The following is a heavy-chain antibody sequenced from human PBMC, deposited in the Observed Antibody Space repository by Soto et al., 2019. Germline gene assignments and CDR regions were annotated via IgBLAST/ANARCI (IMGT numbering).Heavy chain of an antibody. V-gene: IGHV3-30*18. CDR2: ISYDGSNK. Sequence: GGSLRLSCAASGFTFSSYGMHWGRQAPGKGLEWVAVISYDGSNKYYADSVKGRFTISRDNSKNTLYLQMNSLRAEDTAVYYCAKDLYYYDSSGYSYYYYYGMVLWGQGTTVTVSS. J-gene: IGHJ6*02. D-gene: IGHD3-22*01. CDR3: AKDLYYYDSSGYSYYYYYGMVL. CDR1: GFTFSSYG.